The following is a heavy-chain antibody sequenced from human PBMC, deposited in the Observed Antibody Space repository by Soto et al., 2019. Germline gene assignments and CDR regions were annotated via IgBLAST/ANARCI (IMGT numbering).Heavy chain of an antibody. CDR1: GFTFSSYE. D-gene: IGHD4-17*01. CDR2: ISSSGSTI. V-gene: IGHV3-48*03. CDR3: ARVPNYGDKRSLYWYFDL. Sequence: PGGSLRLSCAASGFTFSSYEMNWVRQAPGKGLEWVSYISSSGSTIYYADSVKGRFTISRDNAKNSLYLQMNSLRAEDTAVYYCARVPNYGDKRSLYWYFDLWGRGTRVTVSA. J-gene: IGHJ2*01.